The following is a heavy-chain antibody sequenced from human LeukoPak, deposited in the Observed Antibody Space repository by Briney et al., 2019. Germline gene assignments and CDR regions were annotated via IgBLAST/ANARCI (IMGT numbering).Heavy chain of an antibody. CDR2: INDRGHT. CDR1: GGSISSSSYY. J-gene: IGHJ4*02. D-gene: IGHD4-23*01. V-gene: IGHV4-39*02. CDR3: ARDPTTVVTTPYYFDF. Sequence: SETLSLTCTVSGGSISSSSYYWGWIRQPPGKGLEWIGEINDRGHTNYNPSLESRITISVDTSKKQFSLNLSSVTAADTAVYYCARDPTTVVTTPYYFDFWGQGTLVTVSS.